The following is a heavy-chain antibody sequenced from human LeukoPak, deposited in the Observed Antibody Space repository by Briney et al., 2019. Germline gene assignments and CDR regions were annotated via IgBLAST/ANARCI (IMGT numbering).Heavy chain of an antibody. J-gene: IGHJ3*02. CDR2: ISSSGST. V-gene: IGHV4-61*02. D-gene: IGHD2/OR15-2a*01. CDR1: GDSISSGVYY. Sequence: SQTLSLTCTVSGDSISSGVYYGSWLRPPAGKGLEWIGRISSSGSTNYNPSLKSRVTISVDTSKNQFSLKLSSVTAADTAVYYCAKVREVPGVPEYAFDIWGQGTMVTVSS. CDR3: AKVREVPGVPEYAFDI.